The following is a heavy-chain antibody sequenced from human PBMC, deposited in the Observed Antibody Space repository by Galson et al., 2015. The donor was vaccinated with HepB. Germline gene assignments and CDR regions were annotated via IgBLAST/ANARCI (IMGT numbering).Heavy chain of an antibody. Sequence: SVKVSCKVSGYTLTELSMHWVRQAPGKGLEWMGGFDPEDGETIYAQKFQGRVTMTEDTSTDTAYMELSSLRSEDTAVYYCATDRGSSGYYVSVLDPWGQGTLVTVSS. J-gene: IGHJ5*02. CDR3: ATDRGSSGYYVSVLDP. CDR1: GYTLTELS. V-gene: IGHV1-24*01. CDR2: FDPEDGET. D-gene: IGHD3-22*01.